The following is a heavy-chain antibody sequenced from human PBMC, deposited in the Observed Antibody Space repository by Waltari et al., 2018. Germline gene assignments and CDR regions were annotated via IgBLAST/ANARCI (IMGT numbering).Heavy chain of an antibody. Sequence: QVQLQESGPGLVKPSETLSLSCTVSGASLTTYYWSWIRRPPGKGLEYIGYIHDSGDTNYSPSLRCRVSMSLDTSKNQFSLKISSVTAADSAVYYCARVHGSESPLAWGTDVWGQGTAVTVSS. V-gene: IGHV4-59*01. J-gene: IGHJ6*02. CDR2: IHDSGDT. CDR3: ARVHGSESPLAWGTDV. D-gene: IGHD2-21*01. CDR1: GASLTTYY.